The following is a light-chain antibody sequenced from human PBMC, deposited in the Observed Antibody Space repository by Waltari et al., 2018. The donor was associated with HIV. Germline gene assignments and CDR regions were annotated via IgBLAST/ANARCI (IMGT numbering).Light chain of an antibody. CDR1: SSHIGDFS. CDR3: AVWDDSLRGGV. V-gene: IGLV1-47*01. Sequence: QSVLTQPLSASGTPGQSVTISCSGSSSHIGDFSVSWYQPLPGAAPKRLIYANNRRPAGVPDRFSGSRSGTSTSLAISGRRSEDEAVYSSAVWDDSLRGGVFGGGTNLSVL. J-gene: IGLJ3*02. CDR2: ANN.